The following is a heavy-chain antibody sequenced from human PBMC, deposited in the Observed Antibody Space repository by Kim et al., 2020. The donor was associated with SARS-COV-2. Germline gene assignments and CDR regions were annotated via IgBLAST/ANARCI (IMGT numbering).Heavy chain of an antibody. V-gene: IGHV3-74*01. J-gene: IGHJ6*02. CDR2: INSDGSST. Sequence: GGSLRLSCAASGFTFSSYWMHWVRQAPGKGLVWVSRINSDGSSTSYADSVKGRFTISRDNAKNTLYLQMNSLRAEDTAVYYCAREWRSTIHYYYYGMDVWGHGTTVTVS. CDR3: AREWRSTIHYYYYGMDV. D-gene: IGHD1-26*01. CDR1: GFTFSSYW.